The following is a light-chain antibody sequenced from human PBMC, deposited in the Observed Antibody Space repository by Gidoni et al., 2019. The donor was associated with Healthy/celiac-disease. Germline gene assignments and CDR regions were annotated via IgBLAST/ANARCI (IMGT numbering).Light chain of an antibody. CDR2: KAS. CDR3: QQYNSYSRT. Sequence: DIQMTQSPSTLSASVGDRVTSTCRASQSSSSWLAWYQQKPGKAPKLLIYKASSLESGVPSRFSGSGSGTAFTLTISSLQPADFATSYCQQYNSYSRTFGQGTKVEIK. V-gene: IGKV1-5*03. CDR1: QSSSSW. J-gene: IGKJ1*01.